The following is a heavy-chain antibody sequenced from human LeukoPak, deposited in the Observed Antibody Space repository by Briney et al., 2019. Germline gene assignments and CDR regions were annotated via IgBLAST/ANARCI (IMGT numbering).Heavy chain of an antibody. Sequence: ASVKVSCKASGYTFTGYYMHRVRQAPGQGLEWMGRINTNSGGTNYAQKFQGRVTMTRDTSINTAYMDLSRLRSDDTAVYYCARGRNSVYYFNVVAPYYFNYWGQGTLVTVSS. CDR1: GYTFTGYY. V-gene: IGHV1-2*06. J-gene: IGHJ4*02. CDR2: INTNSGGT. CDR3: ARGRNSVYYFNVVAPYYFNY. D-gene: IGHD3-22*01.